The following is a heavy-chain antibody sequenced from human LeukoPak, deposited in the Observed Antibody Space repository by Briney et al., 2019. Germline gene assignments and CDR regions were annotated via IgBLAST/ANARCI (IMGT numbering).Heavy chain of an antibody. D-gene: IGHD6-13*01. J-gene: IGHJ6*02. CDR2: FYISGSR. Sequence: SGTLSLTCTVSGGSTSSYYWSWVRQPAGKGLEWIGRFYISGSRKYNPSLKSRVTMSVDTSNNQSSLELTSVTAADTAVYYCARDWGIEAMGGHFYYYGMDVWGQGTTVTVS. V-gene: IGHV4-4*07. CDR3: ARDWGIEAMGGHFYYYGMDV. CDR1: GGSTSSYY.